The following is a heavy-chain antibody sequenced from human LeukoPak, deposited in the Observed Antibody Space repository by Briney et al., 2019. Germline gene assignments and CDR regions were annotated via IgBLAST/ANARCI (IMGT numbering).Heavy chain of an antibody. CDR1: GYTFTSYD. J-gene: IGHJ4*02. V-gene: IGHV1-8*01. CDR3: ARGPIAAAGYYFDY. D-gene: IGHD6-13*01. CDR2: MNPNSGNT. Sequence: ASVKVSCKASGYTFTSYDINWVRQATGQGLEWMGWMNPNSGNTGYAQKFQGRVTMTRNTSISKAYMELSSLRSEDTAVYYCARGPIAAAGYYFDYWGQGTLVTVSS.